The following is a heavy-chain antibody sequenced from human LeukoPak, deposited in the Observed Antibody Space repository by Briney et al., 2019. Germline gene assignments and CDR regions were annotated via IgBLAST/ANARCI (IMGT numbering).Heavy chain of an antibody. D-gene: IGHD3-10*01. Sequence: ASVKVSCKASGYTFTGYYMHWVRQAPGQELEWMGWINPNGGGTNYAQKFQGRVTMTTDTSISTAYMELGGLRYDDTAVYYCARVSSSGDYYDNWGQGTLVTVSS. V-gene: IGHV1-2*02. CDR3: ARVSSSGDYYDN. CDR2: INPNGGGT. CDR1: GYTFTGYY. J-gene: IGHJ4*02.